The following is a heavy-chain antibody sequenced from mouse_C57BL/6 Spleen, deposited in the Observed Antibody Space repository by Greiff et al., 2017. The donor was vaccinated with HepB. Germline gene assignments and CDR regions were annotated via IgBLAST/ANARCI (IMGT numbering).Heavy chain of an antibody. V-gene: IGHV1-82*01. CDR3: ARHGWAYFDY. J-gene: IGHJ2*01. D-gene: IGHD1-1*01. Sequence: VKLMESGPELVKPGASVKISCKASGYAFSSSWMNWVKQRPGKGLEWIGRIYPGDGDTNYNGKFKGKATLTADKSSSTAYMQLSSLTSEDSAVYFCARHGWAYFDYWGQGTTLTVSS. CDR1: GYAFSSSW. CDR2: IYPGDGDT.